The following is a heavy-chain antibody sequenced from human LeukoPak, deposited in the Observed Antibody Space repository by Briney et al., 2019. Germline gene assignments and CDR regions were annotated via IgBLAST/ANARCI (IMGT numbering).Heavy chain of an antibody. V-gene: IGHV3-23*01. CDR2: ISGSGGST. CDR3: AKDLAYCSSAGFDY. Sequence: GGSLRLSCAASVFTFSSYAMSWVRQAPGKGLEWVSAISGSGGSTYYADSVKGRFTISRDNSKNTLYLQMNSLRAEDTAVYYCAKDLAYCSSAGFDYWGQGTLVTVSS. D-gene: IGHD6-6*01. CDR1: VFTFSSYA. J-gene: IGHJ4*02.